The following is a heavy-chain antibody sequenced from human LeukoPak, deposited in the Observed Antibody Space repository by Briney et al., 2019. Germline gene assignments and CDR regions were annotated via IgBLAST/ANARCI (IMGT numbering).Heavy chain of an antibody. V-gene: IGHV4-39*01. J-gene: IGHJ6*03. Sequence: SETLSLTCTVSGGSFSSTNYFWGWIRQPPGKGLEWIGTIYFGGSGGTYYNPSLKSRVTIPVDTSENQFSLKLSSVTAADTAVYYCARHVGEGGFGELLTYSCYFYMDVWGKGTTVTISS. CDR2: IYFGGSGGT. CDR3: ARHVGEGGFGELLTYSCYFYMDV. D-gene: IGHD3-10*01. CDR1: GGSFSSTNYF.